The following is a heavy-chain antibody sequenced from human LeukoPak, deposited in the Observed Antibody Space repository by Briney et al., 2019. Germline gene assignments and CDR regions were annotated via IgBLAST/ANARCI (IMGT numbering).Heavy chain of an antibody. CDR1: GFTFSSYV. CDR2: ISGSGGST. J-gene: IGHJ4*02. V-gene: IGHV3-23*01. CDR3: AKDLNLRYFDY. Sequence: GSLRPSCAASGFTFSSYVMSWVRQVPGKGLEWVPAISGSGGSTYYADSVKGRFTISRDNSKNTLYLQMNSLRAEDTAVYYCAKDLNLRYFDYWGQGTLVTVSS. D-gene: IGHD1-7*01.